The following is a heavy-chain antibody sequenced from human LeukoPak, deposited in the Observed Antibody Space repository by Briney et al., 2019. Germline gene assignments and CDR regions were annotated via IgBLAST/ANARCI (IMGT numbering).Heavy chain of an antibody. CDR1: GDSISSSETY. Sequence: SETLSLRCTVSGDSISSSETYWGWIRQPPGPGLDWIGSISYMAGPYHNPSLRSRVTMSVDTSKKQFSLNLSSVTAADTAVYYCARLSHCSSASCYASYFDSWGQGTLVTVSS. J-gene: IGHJ4*02. CDR2: ISYMAGP. CDR3: ARLSHCSSASCYASYFDS. D-gene: IGHD2-2*01. V-gene: IGHV4-39*07.